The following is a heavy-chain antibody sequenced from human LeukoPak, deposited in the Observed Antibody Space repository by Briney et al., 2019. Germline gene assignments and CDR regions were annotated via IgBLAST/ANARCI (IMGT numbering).Heavy chain of an antibody. D-gene: IGHD6-13*01. Sequence: SETLSLTCAVYGGSFSGYYWSWIRQPPGKGLEWIGEINHSGSTNYNPSLKSRVTISVDTSKNQFSLKLSSVTAADTAVYYCARSYASSWYWNWFDPWGQGTLVTVSS. CDR3: ARSYASSWYWNWFDP. J-gene: IGHJ5*02. CDR2: INHSGST. CDR1: GGSFSGYY. V-gene: IGHV4-34*01.